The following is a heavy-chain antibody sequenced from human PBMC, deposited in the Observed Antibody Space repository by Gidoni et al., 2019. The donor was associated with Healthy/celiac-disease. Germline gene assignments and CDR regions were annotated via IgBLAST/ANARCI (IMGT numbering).Heavy chain of an antibody. CDR3: ARGGGYGGRLRRFDY. J-gene: IGHJ4*02. V-gene: IGHV4-34*01. CDR2: INHSGST. Sequence: QVQLQQWGAGLLKPSETLSLTCAVYGGSFSGYYWSWIRQPPGKGLEWIGEINHSGSTNYNPSLKSRVTISVDTSKNQFSLKLSSVTAADTAVYYCARGGGYGGRLRRFDYWGQGTLVTVSS. CDR1: GGSFSGYY. D-gene: IGHD2-15*01.